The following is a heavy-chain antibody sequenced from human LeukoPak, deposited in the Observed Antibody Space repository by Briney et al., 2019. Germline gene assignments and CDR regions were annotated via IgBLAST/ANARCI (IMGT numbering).Heavy chain of an antibody. CDR1: GGSISSYY. CDR2: IYYSGST. J-gene: IGHJ6*02. CDR3: ARDRRFGELAYYGMDV. D-gene: IGHD3-10*01. Sequence: SETLSLTCTVSGGSISSYYWSWIRQPPGKGLEWIGSIYYSGSTYYNPSLKSRVTISVDTSKNQFSLTLSSVTAADTALYYCARDRRFGELAYYGMDVWGQGTTVTVSS. V-gene: IGHV4-39*07.